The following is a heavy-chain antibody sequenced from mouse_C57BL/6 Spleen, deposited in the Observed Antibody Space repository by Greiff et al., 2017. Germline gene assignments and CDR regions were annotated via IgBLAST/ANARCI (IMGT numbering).Heavy chain of an antibody. D-gene: IGHD2-1*01. J-gene: IGHJ2*01. V-gene: IGHV1-59*01. CDR1: GYTFTSYW. Sequence: QVQLQQPGAELVRPGTSVKLSCKASGYTFTSYWMHWVKQRPGQGLEWIGVIDPSDSYTTYNQKFKGKATLTVDPSSSTAYMQLSSLTSEDSAVYYCARQSIYYGNYAVDYWGQGTTLTVSS. CDR2: IDPSDSYT. CDR3: ARQSIYYGNYAVDY.